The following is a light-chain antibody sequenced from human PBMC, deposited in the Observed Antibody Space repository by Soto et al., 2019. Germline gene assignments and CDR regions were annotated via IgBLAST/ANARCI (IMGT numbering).Light chain of an antibody. J-gene: IGLJ1*01. Sequence: QSALTQPASVSGSPGQSITISCTGTSSDVGGYNYVSWYQQQPGKAPKFMIYDVSNRPSGVSNRFSGSKSGNTASLTISGLQAEDEADYYCGSYTTSNTRQIVFGTGTKVTVL. CDR3: GSYTTSNTRQIV. CDR1: SSDVGGYNY. CDR2: DVS. V-gene: IGLV2-14*01.